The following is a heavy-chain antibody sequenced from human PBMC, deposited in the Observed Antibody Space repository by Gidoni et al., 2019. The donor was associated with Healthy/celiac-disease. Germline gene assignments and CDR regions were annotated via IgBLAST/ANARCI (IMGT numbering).Heavy chain of an antibody. CDR3: AKDGRYSSGWYLDY. CDR1: GFTFDDYA. J-gene: IGHJ4*02. V-gene: IGHV3-9*01. CDR2: ISWNSGSI. Sequence: EVQLVESGGGLVQPGRSLRLSCAASGFTFDDYAMHWVRQAPGKGLEWVSGISWNSGSIGYADSVKGRFTISRDNAKNSLYLQMNSLRAEDTALYYCAKDGRYSSGWYLDYWGQGTLVTVSS. D-gene: IGHD6-19*01.